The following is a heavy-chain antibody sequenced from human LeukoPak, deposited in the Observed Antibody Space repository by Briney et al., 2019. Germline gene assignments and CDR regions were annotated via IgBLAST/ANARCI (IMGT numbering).Heavy chain of an antibody. Sequence: SETLSLTCTVSGGSISSDYWSWIRQSPGKGLEWIGNIHYSGNTNYNPSLKSRVTISVETSKNQFSLKLSSVTAADTAVYYCAGDTYGLDYWGQGTLVTVSS. CDR2: IHYSGNT. V-gene: IGHV4-59*01. CDR3: AGDTYGLDY. D-gene: IGHD3-10*01. J-gene: IGHJ4*02. CDR1: GGSISSDY.